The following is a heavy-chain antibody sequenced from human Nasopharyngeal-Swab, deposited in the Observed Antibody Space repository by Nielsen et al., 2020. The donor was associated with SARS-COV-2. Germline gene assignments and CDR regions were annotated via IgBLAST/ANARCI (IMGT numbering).Heavy chain of an antibody. Sequence: SETLSLTCTVSGGSINSYYWSWIRQPPGKGLEWIGYIYYSGSTNYNPSLKSRVTISVDTSKNQFSLKLSSVTAADTAVYYCVRGYGDYDYWGQGTLVTVSS. V-gene: IGHV4-59*12. CDR2: IYYSGST. CDR3: VRGYGDYDY. J-gene: IGHJ4*02. D-gene: IGHD4-17*01. CDR1: GGSINSYY.